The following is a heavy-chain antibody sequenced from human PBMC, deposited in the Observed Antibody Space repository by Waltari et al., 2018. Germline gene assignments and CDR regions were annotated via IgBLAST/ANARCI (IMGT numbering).Heavy chain of an antibody. Sequence: EVQLVESGGGFVHPGGSLRLSCEASGFTLSTFWVHWVRQVPGKGLVWVSRIKSDGSATSYADSVKGRFTISRDNAKNTVYLQMNSLRVEDTAVYHCASDVHSGRYGWFDPWGQGTLVTVSS. J-gene: IGHJ5*02. V-gene: IGHV3-74*01. CDR3: ASDVHSGRYGWFDP. D-gene: IGHD1-26*01. CDR1: GFTLSTFW. CDR2: IKSDGSAT.